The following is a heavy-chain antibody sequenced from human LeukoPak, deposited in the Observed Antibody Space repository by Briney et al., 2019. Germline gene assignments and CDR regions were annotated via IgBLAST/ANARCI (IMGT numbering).Heavy chain of an antibody. Sequence: GGSQRLSCAAPGFTFSTYSMNWVRQAPGKGLEWVSYISSSSSTIYYADSVKGRFTISRDNAKNSLYLQMNSLRAEDTAVYYCARGSTYYDSSGQVPFDYWGQGTLVTVSS. V-gene: IGHV3-48*01. D-gene: IGHD3-22*01. CDR2: ISSSSSTI. CDR1: GFTFSTYS. J-gene: IGHJ4*02. CDR3: ARGSTYYDSSGQVPFDY.